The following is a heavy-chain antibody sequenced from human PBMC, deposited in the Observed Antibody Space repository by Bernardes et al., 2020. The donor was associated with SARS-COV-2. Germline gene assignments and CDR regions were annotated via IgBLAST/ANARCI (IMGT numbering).Heavy chain of an antibody. J-gene: IGHJ3*02. CDR1: GGSIRSSSYY. Sequence: SATLTLTCTVSGGSIRSSSYYWGWIRQPPGKGLEWIGSIYYSGSTYYNPSLKSRVTISVDTSKNQFSLKLSSVTAADTAVYYCARAEYQLLATDAFDIWGQGTMVTGSS. CDR3: ARAEYQLLATDAFDI. V-gene: IGHV4-39*07. D-gene: IGHD2-2*01. CDR2: IYYSGST.